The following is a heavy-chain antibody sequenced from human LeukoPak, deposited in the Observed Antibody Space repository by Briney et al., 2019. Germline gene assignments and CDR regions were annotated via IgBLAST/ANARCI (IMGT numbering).Heavy chain of an antibody. D-gene: IGHD3-3*01. Sequence: SETLSLTCTVSGGSISSYYWSWIRQPPGKGLEWIGEINHSGSTNYNPSLKSRVTISVDTSKNQFSLKLSSVTAADTAVYYCARVPRIRGTIFGVVPTYYFDYWGQGTLVTVSS. CDR1: GGSISSYY. V-gene: IGHV4-34*01. CDR2: INHSGST. CDR3: ARVPRIRGTIFGVVPTYYFDY. J-gene: IGHJ4*02.